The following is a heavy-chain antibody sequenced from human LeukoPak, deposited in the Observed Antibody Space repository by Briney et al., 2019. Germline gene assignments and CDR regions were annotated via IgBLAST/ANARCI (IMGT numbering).Heavy chain of an antibody. CDR2: ISSSSLTI. J-gene: IGHJ6*02. CDR1: GFTFSDYY. CDR3: TNGWFGELYYYYGMDV. Sequence: GGSLRLSCAVSGFTFSDYYMNWIRQAPGKGLEWVSYISSSSLTIYYADSVKGRFTISRDNAKDSLYLQMNSLKTEDTAVYYCTNGWFGELYYYYGMDVWGQGTTVTVSS. D-gene: IGHD3-10*01. V-gene: IGHV3-11*01.